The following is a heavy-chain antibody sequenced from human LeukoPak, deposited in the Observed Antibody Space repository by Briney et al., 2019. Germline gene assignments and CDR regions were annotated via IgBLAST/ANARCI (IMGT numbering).Heavy chain of an antibody. CDR1: GFTFSSYA. CDR3: AKVPIAAAGPTGFDY. D-gene: IGHD6-13*01. CDR2: ISGSGGST. J-gene: IGHJ4*02. V-gene: IGHV3-23*01. Sequence: KPGGSLGLSCAASGFTFSSYAMSWVRQAPGKGLEWVSAISGSGGSTYYADSVKGRFTISRDNSKNTLYLQMNSLRAEDTAVYYCAKVPIAAAGPTGFDYWGQGTLVTVSS.